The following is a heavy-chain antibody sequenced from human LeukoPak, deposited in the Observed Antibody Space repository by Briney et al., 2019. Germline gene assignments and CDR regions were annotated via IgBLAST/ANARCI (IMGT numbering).Heavy chain of an antibody. CDR1: AFTFSSSG. V-gene: IGHV3-23*01. CDR3: AKQVPAANYYYYMDV. CDR2: ISVSGGST. J-gene: IGHJ6*03. D-gene: IGHD2-2*01. Sequence: GPSLRLSCAPAAFTFSSSGISSVRPDPGDWLELVLAISVSGGSTYYADSVKGRFTISRDNSKNTLYLQMNSLRAEDTAVYYCAKQVPAANYYYYMDVWGKGTTVTISS.